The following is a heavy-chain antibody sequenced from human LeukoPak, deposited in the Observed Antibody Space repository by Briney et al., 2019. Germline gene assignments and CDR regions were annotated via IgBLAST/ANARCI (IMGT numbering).Heavy chain of an antibody. CDR2: VSFDGSNK. J-gene: IGHJ4*02. CDR3: AEDPRGYSNGLFGY. D-gene: IGHD5-18*01. V-gene: IGHV3-30*18. Sequence: GRSLRLSCAASGFTFSDYGMHWVRQAPGQGLEWVAIVSFDGSNKYYADSVKGRFTISRDNSNNTLYLQMNSLRAEDTAVYYCAEDPRGYSNGLFGYWGQGTLVTVSS. CDR1: GFTFSDYG.